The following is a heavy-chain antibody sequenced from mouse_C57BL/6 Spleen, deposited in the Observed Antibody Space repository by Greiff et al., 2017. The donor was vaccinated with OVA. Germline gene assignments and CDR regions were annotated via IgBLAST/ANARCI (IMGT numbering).Heavy chain of an antibody. J-gene: IGHJ2*01. CDR2: INPNNGGT. CDR3: AREGPTGDFDY. V-gene: IGHV1-22*01. D-gene: IGHD4-1*02. CDR1: GYTFTDYN. Sequence: VQLQQSGPELVKPGASVKMSCKASGYTFTDYNMHWVKQSHGKSLEWIGYINPNNGGTSYNQKFKGKATLTVDKSSSTAYMELRSLTSEDSAVYYCAREGPTGDFDYWGQGTTLTVSS.